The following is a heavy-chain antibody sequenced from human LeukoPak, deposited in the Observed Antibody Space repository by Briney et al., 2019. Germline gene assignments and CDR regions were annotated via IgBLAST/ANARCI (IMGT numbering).Heavy chain of an antibody. CDR3: ARDEGRVSGSYNP. CDR2: ISTYNGDT. D-gene: IGHD3-10*01. V-gene: IGHV1-18*01. Sequence: ASVKVSCKASGYTFTRHGISWVRQAPGQGLEWMGWISTYNGDTTYAQELQGRVTMTTDTSTSTAYMELRSLRFDDTAVYYCARDEGRVSGSYNPWGQGTLVTVSS. CDR1: GYTFTRHG. J-gene: IGHJ5*02.